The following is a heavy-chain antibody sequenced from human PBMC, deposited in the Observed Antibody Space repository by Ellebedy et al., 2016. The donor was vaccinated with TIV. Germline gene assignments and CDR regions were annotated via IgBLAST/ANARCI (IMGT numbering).Heavy chain of an antibody. J-gene: IGHJ4*02. CDR1: GFIFSSYW. D-gene: IGHD4-17*01. Sequence: GGSLRLSCAASGFIFSSYWINWVRQAPGKGLEWVANMKPDGSEKYYVDSVKGRFTISRDNAKNSLYLQMNSLRAEDTAVYYCARGSNGALDYWGQGTLVTVSS. V-gene: IGHV3-7*01. CDR2: MKPDGSEK. CDR3: ARGSNGALDY.